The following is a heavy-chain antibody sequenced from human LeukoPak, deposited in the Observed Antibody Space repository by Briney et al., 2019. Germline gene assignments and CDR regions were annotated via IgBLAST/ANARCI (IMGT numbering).Heavy chain of an antibody. D-gene: IGHD6-13*01. CDR2: IRSKAYGGTT. J-gene: IGHJ4*02. CDR1: GFTFGDYA. V-gene: IGHV3-49*04. CDR3: TRGPKYSSSWPPPY. Sequence: GRSLRLSCTASGFTFGDYAMSWVRQAPGKGLEWVGFIRSKAYGGTTEYAASVKGRFTISRDDSKSIAYLQMNSLKTEDTAVYYCTRGPKYSSSWPPPYWGQGTLVTVSS.